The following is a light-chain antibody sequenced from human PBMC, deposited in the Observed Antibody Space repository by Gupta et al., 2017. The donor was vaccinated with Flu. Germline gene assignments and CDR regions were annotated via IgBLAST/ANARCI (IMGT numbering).Light chain of an antibody. CDR1: QTVHTN. Sequence: EIVMTQSPATLSVSPGERVTLSCRASQTVHTNLAWYQQKPGQAPKILICGASTRATGIPARFSDSGSGTEFTLTISSLQSEDFAVYYCQQVNNVPYTFGQATKLEIK. CDR2: GAS. J-gene: IGKJ2*01. CDR3: QQVNNVPYT. V-gene: IGKV3-15*01.